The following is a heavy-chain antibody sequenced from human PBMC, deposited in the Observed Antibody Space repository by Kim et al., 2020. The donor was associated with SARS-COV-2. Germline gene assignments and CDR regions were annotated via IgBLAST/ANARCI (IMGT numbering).Heavy chain of an antibody. D-gene: IGHD2-15*01. CDR3: VRWAHFVVVGSPFDY. CDR1: GFIFGSSW. CDR2: IKEDGSEK. V-gene: IGHV3-7*03. Sequence: GGSLRLSCAASGFIFGSSWMTWVRQAPGKGLEWVANIKEDGSEKYYVDSVKGRFTISRDNAKSSLYLQMNSLRAEDTAVYYCVRWAHFVVVGSPFDYWGQGTLVTVSS. J-gene: IGHJ4*02.